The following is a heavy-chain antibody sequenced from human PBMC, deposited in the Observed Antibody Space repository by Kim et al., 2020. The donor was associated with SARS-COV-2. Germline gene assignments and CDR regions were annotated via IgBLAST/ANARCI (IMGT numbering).Heavy chain of an antibody. J-gene: IGHJ4*02. Sequence: PSLKSRVTLSVDTSKNQFTLKLSSVTAADTAVYYCARHLRVKTSRGVFDYWGQGTLVTVSS. V-gene: IGHV4-39*01. D-gene: IGHD2-21*01. CDR3: ARHLRVKTSRGVFDY.